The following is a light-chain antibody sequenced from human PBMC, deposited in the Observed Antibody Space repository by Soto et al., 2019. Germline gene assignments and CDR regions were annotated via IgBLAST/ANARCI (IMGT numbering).Light chain of an antibody. CDR3: QSYDTSLCDLV. Sequence: QSVLTQPPSVSGAPGQRVTISCTGSSSNIGAGYDVHWYQQLPGTAPKLLIYGNSNLPSGVPDRFSGAKSDTSASLAITGLHAEDEAVYYCQSYDTSLCDLVFGTGTKLTGL. CDR1: SSNIGAGYD. CDR2: GNS. V-gene: IGLV1-40*01. J-gene: IGLJ1*01.